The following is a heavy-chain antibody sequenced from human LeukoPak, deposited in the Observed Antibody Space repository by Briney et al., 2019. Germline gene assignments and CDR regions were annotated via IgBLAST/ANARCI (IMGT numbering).Heavy chain of an antibody. CDR3: ARGGGKDIVVVPAAINWFDP. Sequence: SVKVSCKASGGTFSSYAVSWVRQAPGQGLEWMGRIIPILGIANYAQKFQGRVTITADKSTSTAYMELSSLRSEDTAVYYCARGGGKDIVVVPAAINWFDPWGQGTLVTVSS. J-gene: IGHJ5*02. CDR1: GGTFSSYA. D-gene: IGHD2-2*02. CDR2: IIPILGIA. V-gene: IGHV1-69*04.